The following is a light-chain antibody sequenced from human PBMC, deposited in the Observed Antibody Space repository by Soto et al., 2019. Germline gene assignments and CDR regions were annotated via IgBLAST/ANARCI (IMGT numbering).Light chain of an antibody. CDR2: GAS. J-gene: IGKJ1*01. V-gene: IGKV3-20*01. Sequence: EIVLTQSPGSRSLSPGERATLSCRASQSVSSTYLAWYQQKPGQPPRLLIYGASTRATGIPDRFSGIGSGTDFTLTISRLEPEDFAAYDCQHYGSSGTFGQGTKVDIK. CDR3: QHYGSSGT. CDR1: QSVSSTY.